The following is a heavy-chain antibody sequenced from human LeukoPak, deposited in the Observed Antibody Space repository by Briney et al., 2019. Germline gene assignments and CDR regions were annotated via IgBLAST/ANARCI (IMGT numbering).Heavy chain of an antibody. V-gene: IGHV1-58*02. CDR1: GFTFTISA. CDR2: SVVGSGNT. Sequence: ASVKVSCKASGFTFTISAMQWVRQARGQRLGWIGWSVVGSGNTNYAQKFQERVPITRDMSTSTAYMELSSLRSEDTAVYYCAALKGSYILTGYYKADDAFDIWGQGTMVTVSS. D-gene: IGHD3-9*01. J-gene: IGHJ3*02. CDR3: AALKGSYILTGYYKADDAFDI.